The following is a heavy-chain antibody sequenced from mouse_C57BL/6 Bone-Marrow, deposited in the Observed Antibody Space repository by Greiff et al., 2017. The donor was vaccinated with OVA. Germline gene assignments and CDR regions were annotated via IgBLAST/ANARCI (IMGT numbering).Heavy chain of an antibody. CDR1: GYTFTSYW. CDR3: ARGQLRLFWFAY. CDR2: IDPSDSYT. Sequence: VKLQQPGAELVKPGASVKLSCKASGYTFTSYWMQWVKQRPGQGLEWIGEIDPSDSYTNYNQKFKGKATLTVDTSSSTAYMQLSSLTSEDSAVYYCARGQLRLFWFAYWGQGTLVTVSA. D-gene: IGHD3-2*02. J-gene: IGHJ3*01. V-gene: IGHV1-50*01.